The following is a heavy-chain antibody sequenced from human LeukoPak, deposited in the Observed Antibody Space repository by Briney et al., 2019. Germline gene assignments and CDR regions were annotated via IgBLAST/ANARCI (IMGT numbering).Heavy chain of an antibody. D-gene: IGHD1-26*01. Sequence: SAKVSCKASGGTFSSYAISWVRQAPGQGLEWMGGIIPIFGTANYAQKFQGRVTITTDESTSTAYMELSSLRSEDTAVYYCARDALSGSYYVGAFDIWGQGTMVTVSS. J-gene: IGHJ3*02. CDR3: ARDALSGSYYVGAFDI. CDR1: GGTFSSYA. CDR2: IIPIFGTA. V-gene: IGHV1-69*05.